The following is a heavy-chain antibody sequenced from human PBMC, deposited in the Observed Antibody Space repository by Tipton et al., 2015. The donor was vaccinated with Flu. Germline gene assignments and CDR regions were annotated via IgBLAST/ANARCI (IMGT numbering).Heavy chain of an antibody. CDR3: ARVQGATYDSTDGTFMPQFYFGMDV. CDR2: VYYSGST. D-gene: IGHD3-22*01. CDR1: GVSLTSSSYY. Sequence: TLSLTCTVSGVSLTSSSYYWGWIRQPPGKGLEWIGSVYYSGSTYYNPSLKSRVTMPVDTSKNQFSLRLTSVTAADTAVYYCARVQGATYDSTDGTFMPQFYFGMDVWGRGTTVTVSS. J-gene: IGHJ6*02. V-gene: IGHV4-39*07.